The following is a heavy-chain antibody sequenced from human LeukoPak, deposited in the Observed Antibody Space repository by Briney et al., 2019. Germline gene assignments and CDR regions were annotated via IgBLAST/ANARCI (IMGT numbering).Heavy chain of an antibody. CDR3: ARQEYCSGGSCYTWFDP. D-gene: IGHD2-15*01. V-gene: IGHV5-51*01. CDR1: GYSITSYL. Sequence: GESLQISCQGSGYSITSYLIAWVRQMPEKGLEWMGMIYPADSDIRYSPSFQGQVTISADKSISTAYLQWSSLKASDTAMYYCARQEYCSGGSCYTWFDPWGQGTLVTVSS. CDR2: IYPADSDI. J-gene: IGHJ5*02.